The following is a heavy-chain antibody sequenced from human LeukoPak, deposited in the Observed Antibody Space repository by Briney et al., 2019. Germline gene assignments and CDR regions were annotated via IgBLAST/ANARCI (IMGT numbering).Heavy chain of an antibody. Sequence: PGGSLRLSCAASGFTFSSYAMSWVRQAPGKGLEWVSAISGSGGSTYYADSVKGRFTISRDNSKNTLYLQMNSLRAEDTAVYYCAKVFGQITIFGVVTPDAFDIWGQGTMVTVSS. CDR3: AKVFGQITIFGVVTPDAFDI. V-gene: IGHV3-23*01. CDR2: ISGSGGST. J-gene: IGHJ3*02. D-gene: IGHD3-3*01. CDR1: GFTFSSYA.